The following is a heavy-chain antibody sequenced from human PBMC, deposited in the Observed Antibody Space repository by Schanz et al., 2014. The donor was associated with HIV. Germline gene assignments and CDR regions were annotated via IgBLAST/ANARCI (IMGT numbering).Heavy chain of an antibody. V-gene: IGHV1-8*01. CDR3: ARDKSGSSWYDS. CDR1: GYTFTSYD. J-gene: IGHJ5*01. CDR2: MNPHSGNT. Sequence: QVQLVQSGAEVQKPGSSVKVSCKASGYTFTSYDINWVRQATGQGLEWMGWMNPHSGNTGYAQKFQGRVTMTRDTSTSTVYMDLSSLTSEDPAVYYCARDKSGSSWYDSWGQGTLVTVSS. D-gene: IGHD6-13*01.